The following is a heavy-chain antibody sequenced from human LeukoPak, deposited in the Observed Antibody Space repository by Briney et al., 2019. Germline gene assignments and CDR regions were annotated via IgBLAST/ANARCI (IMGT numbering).Heavy chain of an antibody. D-gene: IGHD2-2*01. CDR2: ISAYNGNT. V-gene: IGHV1-18*04. Sequence: ASVKVSCKASGYTFTSYGISWVRQAPGQGLEWMGWISAYNGNTNYAQKLQGRVTMTTDTSTSTAYMELRSLRSDDTAVYYCARSSPYCSSTSCSNWFDPWGQGTLVTVSS. CDR3: ARSSPYCSSTSCSNWFDP. J-gene: IGHJ5*02. CDR1: GYTFTSYG.